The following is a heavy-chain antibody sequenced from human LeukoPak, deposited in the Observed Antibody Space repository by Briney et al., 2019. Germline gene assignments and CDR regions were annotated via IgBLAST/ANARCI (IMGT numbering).Heavy chain of an antibody. V-gene: IGHV3-23*01. CDR2: ISGSGNST. Sequence: AGGSLRLSCAASGFTFINYAMTWVRQAPGKGLEWVSAISGSGNSTYYPDSVKGRFSISRDNSKNTLYLQISSLRAEDTAVYYCAKTLVGATSGPDYYFVSWGQGTLVTASS. CDR3: AKTLVGATSGPDYYFVS. J-gene: IGHJ4*02. CDR1: GFTFINYA. D-gene: IGHD1-26*01.